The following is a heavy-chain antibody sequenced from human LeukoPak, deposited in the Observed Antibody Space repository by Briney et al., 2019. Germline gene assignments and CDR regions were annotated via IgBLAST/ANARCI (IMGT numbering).Heavy chain of an antibody. CDR2: ISGSGSDT. CDR3: ARVNPISSGSYAY. Sequence: GGSLRLSCAASGFTFSDYYMTWIRQAPGKGLEWLSYISGSGSDTNYVDSVQGRFTISRDNAKNSLYLQMNSLRAEDTAVYYCARVNPISSGSYAYWGQGTLVTVSS. D-gene: IGHD3-22*01. V-gene: IGHV3-11*06. CDR1: GFTFSDYY. J-gene: IGHJ4*02.